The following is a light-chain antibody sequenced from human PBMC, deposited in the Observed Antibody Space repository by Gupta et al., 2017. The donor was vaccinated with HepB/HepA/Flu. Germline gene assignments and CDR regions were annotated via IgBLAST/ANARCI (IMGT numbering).Light chain of an antibody. CDR2: DVS. J-gene: IGLJ1*01. Sequence: SALPQPASVSGSPGHSITISCTGTSSDVGGYNYVSWYQHHPGKAPNLMIYDVSNRPAGVANRFSGSKSGNTASLTISGLQAEDEADYYCTSYTSSSAYVFGTGTKVTVL. V-gene: IGLV2-14*03. CDR3: TSYTSSSAYV. CDR1: SSDVGGYNY.